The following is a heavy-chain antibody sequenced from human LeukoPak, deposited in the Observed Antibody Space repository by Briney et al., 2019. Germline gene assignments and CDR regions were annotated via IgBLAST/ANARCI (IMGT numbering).Heavy chain of an antibody. CDR1: GFSFSDYY. CDR2: ISGSSSYT. Sequence: GGSLRLSCAASGFSFSDYYMSWIRQAPGKGLEWVSYISGSSSYTNYADSVKGRFTTSRDNAKNSLYLQMSSLRAEDTAVYYCARAKRYSYVDYWGQGTLVTVSS. J-gene: IGHJ4*02. D-gene: IGHD5-18*01. V-gene: IGHV3-11*05. CDR3: ARAKRYSYVDY.